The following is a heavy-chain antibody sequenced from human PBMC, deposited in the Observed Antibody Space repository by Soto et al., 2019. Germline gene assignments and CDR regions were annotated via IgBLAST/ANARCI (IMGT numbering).Heavy chain of an antibody. J-gene: IGHJ4*01. D-gene: IGHD2-8*01. Sequence: PGGSLRLSCAASGFTFSTYAMTWVRQAPGKGLEWVSTIRGGAGGTYYADSVKGRFTISRDNSKNTLYLQMNSLRAEDTAIYYCAKDFSTTVVSYNDFWGHGTLVTVSS. CDR2: IRGGAGGT. CDR1: GFTFSTYA. V-gene: IGHV3-23*01. CDR3: AKDFSTTVVSYNDF.